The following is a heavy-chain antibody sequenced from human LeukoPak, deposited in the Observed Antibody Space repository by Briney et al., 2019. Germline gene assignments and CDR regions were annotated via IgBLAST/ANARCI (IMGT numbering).Heavy chain of an antibody. CDR2: IYYSGST. CDR1: GGSISSGSYY. D-gene: IGHD5-18*01. V-gene: IGHV4-61*10. CDR3: ARHLRHGTDTAMEFDY. Sequence: SETLSLTCTVSGGSISSGSYYWSWIRQPAGKGLEWIGYIYYSGSTNYNPSLKSRVTISVDTSKNQFSLKLSSVTAADTAVYYCARHLRHGTDTAMEFDYWGQGTLVTVSS. J-gene: IGHJ4*02.